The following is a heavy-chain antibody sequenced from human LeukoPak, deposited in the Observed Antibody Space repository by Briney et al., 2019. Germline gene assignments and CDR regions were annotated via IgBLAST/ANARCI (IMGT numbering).Heavy chain of an antibody. V-gene: IGHV3-21*06. CDR2: ISSSSSYM. CDR1: GFTFSSYA. CDR3: ARDRDVPAIGMDV. J-gene: IGHJ6*02. Sequence: PGGSLRLSCGASGFTFSSYAMSWVRQAPGKGLEWVSSISSSSSYMYYADSVKGRFTISRDNAKNSLYLQMNSLRAEDTAVYYCARDRDVPAIGMDVWGQGTTVTVSS.